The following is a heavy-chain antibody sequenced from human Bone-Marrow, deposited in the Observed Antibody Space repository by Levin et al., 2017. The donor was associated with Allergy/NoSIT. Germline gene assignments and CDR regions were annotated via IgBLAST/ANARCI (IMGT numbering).Heavy chain of an antibody. CDR3: AREVDYDTLTYWFDP. D-gene: IGHD3-9*01. V-gene: IGHV3-21*01. CDR1: GFTFSRYA. J-gene: IGHJ5*02. Sequence: PGGSLRLSCAASGFTFSRYAMHWVRQAPGKGLEWVSSISSSSSYIYYADSVKGRFTISRDNAKNSLYLQMNSLRAEDTAVYYCAREVDYDTLTYWFDPWGQGTLVTVSS. CDR2: ISSSSSYI.